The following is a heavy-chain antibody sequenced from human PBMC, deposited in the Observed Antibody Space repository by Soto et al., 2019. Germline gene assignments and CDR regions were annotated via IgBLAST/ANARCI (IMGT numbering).Heavy chain of an antibody. CDR2: IWYDGSNK. CDR1: GFTFSSYG. J-gene: IGHJ4*02. Sequence: QVQLVESGGGVVQPGRSLRLSCAASGFTFSSYGMHWVRQAPGKGLEWVAVIWYDGSNKYYADSVKGRFTISRDNSKNTLSLQMNSLRAEDTAVYYCARAPPHYDYGDYVFVFWGQGTLVTVSS. CDR3: ARAPPHYDYGDYVFVF. D-gene: IGHD4-17*01. V-gene: IGHV3-33*01.